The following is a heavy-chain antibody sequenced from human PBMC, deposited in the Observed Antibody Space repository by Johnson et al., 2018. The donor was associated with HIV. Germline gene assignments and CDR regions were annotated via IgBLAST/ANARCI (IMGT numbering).Heavy chain of an antibody. CDR3: AGYSSSWYDAFDI. CDR1: GFTVIRSY. D-gene: IGHD6-13*01. Sequence: VQLVESGGGLIQPGGSLRFSCAGSGFTVIRSYMSWVRQAPGKGLEWVSVISGSGGSTYYADSVKGRFTISRDNSKNSLYLQMNSLRAEDTALYYCAGYSSSWYDAFDIWGQGTVVTVSS. CDR2: ISGSGGST. V-gene: IGHV3-53*01. J-gene: IGHJ3*02.